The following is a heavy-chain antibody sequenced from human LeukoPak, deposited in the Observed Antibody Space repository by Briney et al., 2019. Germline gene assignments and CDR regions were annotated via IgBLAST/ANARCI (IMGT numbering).Heavy chain of an antibody. CDR1: GFTFSSYA. CDR2: IKQDGSEK. J-gene: IGHJ5*02. V-gene: IGHV3-7*01. CDR3: AREVRRAAAGTNWFDP. D-gene: IGHD6-13*01. Sequence: PGGSLRLSCAASGFTFSSYAMTWVRQAPGKGLEWVANIKQDGSEKYYVDSVKGRFTISRDNAKNSLYLQMNSLRAEDTAVYYCAREVRRAAAGTNWFDPWGQGTLVTVSS.